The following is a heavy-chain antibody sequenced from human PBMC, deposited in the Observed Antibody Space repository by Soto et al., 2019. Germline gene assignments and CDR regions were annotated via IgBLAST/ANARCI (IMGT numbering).Heavy chain of an antibody. V-gene: IGHV3-48*03. Sequence: GGSLRLSCAASGFTFSSYEMNWVRQAPGKGLEWVSYISSSGSTIYYADSVKGRFTISRDNAKNSLYLQMSSLRAEDTAVYYCARVGYYYDSSGPWGQGTLVTVSS. D-gene: IGHD3-22*01. J-gene: IGHJ5*02. CDR2: ISSSGSTI. CDR3: ARVGYYYDSSGP. CDR1: GFTFSSYE.